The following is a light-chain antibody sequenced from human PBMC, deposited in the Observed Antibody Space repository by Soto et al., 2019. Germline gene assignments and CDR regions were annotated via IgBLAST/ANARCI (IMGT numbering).Light chain of an antibody. V-gene: IGKV3-20*01. CDR2: ATS. CDR3: QQYVTSPPMYT. Sequence: ENVLTQSPGALSLSPGERATLSGRASQSVSDSYLAWYQQKPGQTPRLLIYATSGRATGIPDRFSGSGSGTDFTLTISRVEPEDFAVYYCQQYVTSPPMYTFGHGTKLEIK. J-gene: IGKJ2*01. CDR1: QSVSDSY.